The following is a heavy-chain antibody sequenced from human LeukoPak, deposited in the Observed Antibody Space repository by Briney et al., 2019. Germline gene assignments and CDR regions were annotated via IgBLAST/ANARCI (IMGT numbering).Heavy chain of an antibody. D-gene: IGHD1-1*01. CDR2: ISYDGSNK. V-gene: IGHV3-30-3*01. CDR3: ARDRVWTY. J-gene: IGHJ4*02. CDR1: GFTFSSYA. Sequence: GGSLRLSCAASGFTFSSYAMHWVRQAPGKGLEWVAVISYDGSNKYYADSVKGRFTISRGNSKNTLYLQMNSLRAEDTAVYYCARDRVWTYWGQGTLVTVSS.